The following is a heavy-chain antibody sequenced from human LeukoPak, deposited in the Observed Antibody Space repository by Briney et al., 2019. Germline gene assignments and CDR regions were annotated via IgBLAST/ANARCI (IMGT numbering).Heavy chain of an antibody. Sequence: ASVKVSCKASGGTFSSYDISWVRQAPGQGLEWMGIINPSGGSTSYAQKFQGRVTMTRDTSTSTVYMELSSLRSEDTAVYYCARDFEGSGSAEAFDIWGQGTMVTVSS. D-gene: IGHD1-26*01. CDR1: GGTFSSYD. V-gene: IGHV1-46*03. J-gene: IGHJ3*02. CDR2: INPSGGST. CDR3: ARDFEGSGSAEAFDI.